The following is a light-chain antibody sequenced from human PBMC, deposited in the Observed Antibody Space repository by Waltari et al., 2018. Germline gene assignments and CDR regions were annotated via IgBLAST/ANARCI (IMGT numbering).Light chain of an antibody. CDR2: AAS. J-gene: IGKJ2*02. V-gene: IGKV1-33*01. CDR1: QHIYNY. CDR3: QQYEGLPRT. Sequence: DIQMTQSPSSLSASVGDRVTITCQASQHIYNYLNWYQQNPGKAPKLLIYAASNLQTGVASRFSGGGSGTDFTFVISNLQPEDIATYYCQQYEGLPRTFGQGTKLEMK.